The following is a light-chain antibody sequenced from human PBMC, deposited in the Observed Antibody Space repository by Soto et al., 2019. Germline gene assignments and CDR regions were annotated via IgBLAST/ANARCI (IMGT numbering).Light chain of an antibody. CDR1: QSVSIY. V-gene: IGKV1-39*01. J-gene: IGKJ2*01. CDR2: ASS. Sequence: DIQLTQSPSSLSASVGDRVTITCRTSQSVSIYANWYQQKPGKAPILLIYASSSLQSGVPSRFSGSGSGTDFTLTISSLEPEDFATYYCQQSYSTPTFGQGTKVEIK. CDR3: QQSYSTPT.